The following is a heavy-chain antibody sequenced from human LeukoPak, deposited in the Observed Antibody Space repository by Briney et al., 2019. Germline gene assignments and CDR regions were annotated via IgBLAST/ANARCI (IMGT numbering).Heavy chain of an antibody. CDR1: GYTFTSYG. CDR3: ARVCGGYSSSWYVCPADDFDY. V-gene: IGHV1-18*01. Sequence: ASVKVSCKASGYTFTSYGISWVRQAPGQGLEWMGWISAYNGNTNYAQKLQGRVTMTTDTSTSTAYMELRSLRSGDTAVYYCARVCGGYSSSWYVCPADDFDYWGQGTLVTVSS. J-gene: IGHJ4*02. CDR2: ISAYNGNT. D-gene: IGHD6-13*01.